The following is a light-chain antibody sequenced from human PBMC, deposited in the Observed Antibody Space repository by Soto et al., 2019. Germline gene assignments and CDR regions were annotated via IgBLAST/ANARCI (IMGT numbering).Light chain of an antibody. CDR3: QQYSNSLRT. Sequence: DIQMTQSPSTLSASVGDRVTITCRASQSITSRLAWYQQKPGKAPKALIYDPSALESGVPSRFGGSGSGTEFTLTTSSLQPADFATYYCQQYSNSLRTFGQGTKVVVK. V-gene: IGKV1-5*01. CDR1: QSITSR. CDR2: DPS. J-gene: IGKJ1*01.